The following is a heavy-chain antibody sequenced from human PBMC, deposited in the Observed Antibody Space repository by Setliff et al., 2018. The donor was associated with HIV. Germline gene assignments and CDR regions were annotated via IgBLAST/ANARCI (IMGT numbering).Heavy chain of an antibody. D-gene: IGHD3-22*01. Sequence: SVKVSCKASGGTFSSYPISWVRQAPGQGLEWMGGIIPIFGTTHYAQKFQGRVTVTADESTSTAYMQLSSLRSDDTAVYYCARGRNYDSSGYGDYYYNIDVWGNGNTVTVSS. V-gene: IGHV1-69*13. CDR2: IIPIFGTT. CDR3: ARGRNYDSSGYGDYYYNIDV. CDR1: GGTFSSYP. J-gene: IGHJ6*03.